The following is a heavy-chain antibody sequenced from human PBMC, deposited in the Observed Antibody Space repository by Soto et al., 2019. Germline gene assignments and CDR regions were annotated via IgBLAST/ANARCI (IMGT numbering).Heavy chain of an antibody. J-gene: IGHJ6*02. CDR2: XHYSGST. D-gene: IGHD2-2*01. V-gene: IGHV4-30-4*01. CDR1: GGSISSGDYY. CDR3: ARGAGRCSSTSCYGRTYYYGMDV. Sequence: QVQLQESGPGLVNPSQTLSLTCTVSGGSISSGDYYWSWIRQPPGKGLEWIGYXHYSGSTYYNPSLESRVTISADTSKNQFALKLTSVTAADTGVYYCARGAGRCSSTSCYGRTYYYGMDVWGQGTTVTVSS.